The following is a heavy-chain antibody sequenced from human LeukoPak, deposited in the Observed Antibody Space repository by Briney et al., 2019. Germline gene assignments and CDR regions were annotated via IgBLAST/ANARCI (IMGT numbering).Heavy chain of an antibody. CDR3: ARTTEGGYIGYFYYYYMDV. V-gene: IGHV4-61*05. CDR1: GGSISSNIYS. J-gene: IGHJ6*03. Sequence: PSETLSLTCTVSGGSISSNIYSWGWIRQPPGKGLEWIGYIYYSGSTNYNPSLKSRVTISVDTSKNQFSLRLSSVTAADTAVYCCARTTEGGYIGYFYYYYMDVWGKGTTVTISS. D-gene: IGHD5-18*01. CDR2: IYYSGST.